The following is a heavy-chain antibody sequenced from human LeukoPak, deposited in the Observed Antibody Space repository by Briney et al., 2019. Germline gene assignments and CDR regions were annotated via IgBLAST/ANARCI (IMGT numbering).Heavy chain of an antibody. CDR2: IYPGDSDT. CDR1: GYSFTNYW. CDR3: ARRQAGSGWLGRGWFDP. J-gene: IGHJ5*02. Sequence: GESLKISCKGSGYSFTNYWIAWVRQMPGKGLEWMGTIYPGDSDTRYSPSFEGQVTISADKSITTAYLQWSDLKASDSAMYYCARRQAGSGWLGRGWFDPWGQGTLVTVSS. D-gene: IGHD6-19*01. V-gene: IGHV5-51*01.